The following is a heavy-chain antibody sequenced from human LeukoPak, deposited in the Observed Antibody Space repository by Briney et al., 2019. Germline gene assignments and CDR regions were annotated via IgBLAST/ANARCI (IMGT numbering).Heavy chain of an antibody. Sequence: GGSLRLSCAASGFTFSSYGMHWVRQAPGKGLEWVAFIRSDGRNKYYAESVKGRFTISRDNSKNTLYLQMNSLRAEDTAVYYCAKDSARKSIVGSTTRGVNDYWGQGTLVTVSS. J-gene: IGHJ4*02. CDR3: AKDSARKSIVGSTTRGVNDY. CDR1: GFTFSSYG. D-gene: IGHD1-26*01. V-gene: IGHV3-30*02. CDR2: IRSDGRNK.